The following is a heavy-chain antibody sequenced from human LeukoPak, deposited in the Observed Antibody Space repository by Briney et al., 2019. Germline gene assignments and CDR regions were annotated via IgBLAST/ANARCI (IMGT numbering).Heavy chain of an antibody. D-gene: IGHD3-10*01. CDR1: GGSISSSSYY. Sequence: SETLSLTCTVSGGSISSSSYYWGWIRQPPGKGLEWIGSIYYSGSTYYNSSLKSRVTISVDTSKNQFSLKLSSVTAADTAVYYCARRGYYGSGSYFDYWGQGTLVTVSS. J-gene: IGHJ4*02. CDR3: ARRGYYGSGSYFDY. V-gene: IGHV4-39*01. CDR2: IYYSGST.